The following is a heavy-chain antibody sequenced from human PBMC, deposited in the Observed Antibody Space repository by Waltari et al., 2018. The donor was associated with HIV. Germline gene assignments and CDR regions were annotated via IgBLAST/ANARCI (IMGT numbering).Heavy chain of an antibody. V-gene: IGHV3-23*01. CDR3: ATCNIGSGWYLKSPIRI. J-gene: IGHJ4*02. Sequence: VQMLESGGDLVQPGGSLRLSCAVSGLNFATSGLGWVRQAPGKGREWMSAITSSGGRTYYAESVKVRFIISRDNSKKTVTLQLKNLRLGDTAMYYCATCNIGSGWYLKSPIRIWGQGTLVTVS. CDR2: ITSSGGRT. CDR1: GLNFATSG. D-gene: IGHD6-19*01.